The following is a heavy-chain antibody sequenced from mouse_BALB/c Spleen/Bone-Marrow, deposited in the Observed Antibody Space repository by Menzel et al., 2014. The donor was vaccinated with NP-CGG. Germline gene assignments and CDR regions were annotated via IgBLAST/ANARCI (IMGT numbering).Heavy chain of an antibody. CDR2: IDPANGNT. CDR3: ARWEYYAMDY. CDR1: GFNIKDTY. J-gene: IGHJ4*01. V-gene: IGHV14-3*02. Sequence: VQLQQPGAELVKPGASVKLSCTASGFNIKDTYMHWVKQRPEPGLEWIGRIDPANGNTKYDPKFQGKATITADTSSNPAFLQLSSLTSEDTAVYYCARWEYYAMDYWGQGTSVTVSS. D-gene: IGHD4-1*01.